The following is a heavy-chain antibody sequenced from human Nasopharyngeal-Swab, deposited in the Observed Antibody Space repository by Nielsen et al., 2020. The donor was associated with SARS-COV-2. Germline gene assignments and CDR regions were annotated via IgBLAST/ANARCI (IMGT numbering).Heavy chain of an antibody. CDR1: GFTFGDYA. CDR3: TRAMVRGAPNWFDP. CDR2: IRSKAYGGTT. D-gene: IGHD3-10*01. V-gene: IGHV3-49*04. Sequence: GESLKISCTASGFTFGDYAMGWVRQAPGKGLEWVGFIRSKAYGGTTEYAASVKGRFTISRDDSKSIAYLQMNSLKTEDTAVYYCTRAMVRGAPNWFDPWGQGTLVTVSS. J-gene: IGHJ5*02.